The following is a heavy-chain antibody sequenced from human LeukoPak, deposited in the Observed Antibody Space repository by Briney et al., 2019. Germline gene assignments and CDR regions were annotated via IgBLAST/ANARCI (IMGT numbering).Heavy chain of an antibody. Sequence: SETLSLTCTVSGGSISSGDYYWSWIRQPPGKGLEWIGYIYYSGSTYHNPSLKSRVTISVDTSKNQFSLKLSSVTAADTAVYYCARERGGVWFGELSPFDYWGQGTLVTVSS. J-gene: IGHJ4*02. CDR1: GGSISSGDYY. D-gene: IGHD3-10*01. CDR3: ARERGGVWFGELSPFDY. V-gene: IGHV4-30-4*01. CDR2: IYYSGST.